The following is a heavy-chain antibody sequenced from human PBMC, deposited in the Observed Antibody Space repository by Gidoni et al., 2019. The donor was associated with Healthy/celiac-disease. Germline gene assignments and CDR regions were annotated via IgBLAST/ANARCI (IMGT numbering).Heavy chain of an antibody. CDR3: AHSHDCTNGVCYWKADAFDI. CDR2: IYWDDDK. D-gene: IGHD2-8*01. V-gene: IGHV2-5*02. CDR1: GFSLSTSGVG. J-gene: IGHJ3*02. Sequence: QITLKESGPTLVKPTQTLTLTCTFSGFSLSTSGVGVGWIRQPPGKALEWLALIYWDDDKRYSPSLKSRLTITKDTSKNQVVLTMTNMDPVDTATYYCAHSHDCTNGVCYWKADAFDIWGQGTMVTVSS.